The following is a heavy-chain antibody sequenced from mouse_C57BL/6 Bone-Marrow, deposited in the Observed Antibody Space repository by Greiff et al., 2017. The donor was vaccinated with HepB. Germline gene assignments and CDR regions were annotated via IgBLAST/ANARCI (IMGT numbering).Heavy chain of an antibody. D-gene: IGHD1-1*01. CDR1: GYTFTSYW. Sequence: QVQLQQPGAELVKPGASVKLSCKASGYTFTSYWMQWVKQRPGQGLEWIGEIDPSDSYTNYNQKFKVKATLTVDTSSSTAYMQLSSLTSEDSAVYYCARSSTTVVHYYAMDYWGQGTSVTVSS. V-gene: IGHV1-50*01. J-gene: IGHJ4*01. CDR3: ARSSTTVVHYYAMDY. CDR2: IDPSDSYT.